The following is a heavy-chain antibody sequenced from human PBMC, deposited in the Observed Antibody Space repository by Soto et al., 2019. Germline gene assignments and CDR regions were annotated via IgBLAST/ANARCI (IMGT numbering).Heavy chain of an antibody. J-gene: IGHJ5*02. V-gene: IGHV1-8*01. Sequence: QVQLVQSGAEVKEPGASVKVSCQASGYAFSNNDISWVRHVTGQGLEWMGWMNPNSGNGGYAQKFQGRVTMTSDTSTSPAYMELSSLASDDTAIYSCARMATSGTLNWFDPWGQGTLVTVSS. CDR1: GYAFSNND. CDR2: MNPNSGNG. CDR3: ARMATSGTLNWFDP.